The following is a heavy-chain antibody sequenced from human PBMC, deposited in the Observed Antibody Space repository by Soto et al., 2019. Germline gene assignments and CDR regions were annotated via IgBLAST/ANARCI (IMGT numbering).Heavy chain of an antibody. CDR3: ARQIYDSDTGPNFQYYFDS. CDR2: IDPSDSQT. Sequence: GESLKISCKGSGYSFAGYWITWVRQKPGKGLGWMGRIDPSDSQTYYSPSFRGHVTISATKSITTVFLQWSSLRASDTAMYYCARQIYDSDTGPNFQYYFDSWGQGTPVTVSS. J-gene: IGHJ4*02. V-gene: IGHV5-10-1*01. D-gene: IGHD3-22*01. CDR1: GYSFAGYW.